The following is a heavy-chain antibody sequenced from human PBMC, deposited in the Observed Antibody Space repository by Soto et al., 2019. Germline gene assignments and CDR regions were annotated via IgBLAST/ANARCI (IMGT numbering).Heavy chain of an antibody. D-gene: IGHD1-20*01. CDR1: GGSFSGYY. Sequence: QVQLQQWGAGLLKPSETLSLTCAVYGGSFSGYYWSWIRQPPGKGLEWIGEINHSGSTNYNPSLKSRVTRSVDTSKNQFSLKLSSVTAADTAVYYCARGITFQHWGQGTLVTVSS. J-gene: IGHJ1*01. V-gene: IGHV4-34*01. CDR3: ARGITFQH. CDR2: INHSGST.